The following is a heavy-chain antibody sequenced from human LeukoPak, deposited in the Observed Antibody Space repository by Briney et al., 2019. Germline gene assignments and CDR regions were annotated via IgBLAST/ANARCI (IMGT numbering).Heavy chain of an antibody. J-gene: IGHJ4*02. CDR3: ARFSSIAAAFDY. D-gene: IGHD6-6*01. Sequence: SETLSLTCAVYGGSFSGDFWSLPPPSPGKGLEWIGEIKHDGSTTYNPSLESRVTMSVDTSKYQFSLKLGSVAAADTAVYYCARFSSIAAAFDYWGQGTLVTVSS. CDR2: IKHDGST. CDR1: GGSFSGDF. V-gene: IGHV4-34*10.